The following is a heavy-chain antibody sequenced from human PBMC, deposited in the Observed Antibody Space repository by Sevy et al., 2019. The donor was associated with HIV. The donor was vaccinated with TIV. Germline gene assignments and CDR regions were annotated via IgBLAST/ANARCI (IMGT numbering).Heavy chain of an antibody. CDR1: GDSISNYY. D-gene: IGHD3-3*01. J-gene: IGHJ4*02. CDR2: IYDSGSA. V-gene: IGHV4-4*07. Sequence: SETLSLTCTVSGDSISNYYWSWLRQPAGKGLEWIGRIYDSGSATYNPSLESRVTMSADTTKNQLSLKLNSVTAADTAVYYCARDRVTIFGVTIDYYFDYWGQRTLVTVSS. CDR3: ARDRVTIFGVTIDYYFDY.